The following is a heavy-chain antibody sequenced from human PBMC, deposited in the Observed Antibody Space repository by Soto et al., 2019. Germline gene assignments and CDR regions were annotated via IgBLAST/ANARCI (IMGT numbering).Heavy chain of an antibody. CDR1: GFRFSDYS. J-gene: IGHJ4*02. V-gene: IGHV3-21*06. D-gene: IGHD4-17*01. Sequence: GGSLRLSCAASGFRFSDYSMNWVRQVPGKGLEWVSSISSNSGYTLYTDSVKGRFTISRDNAKSSLYLQMSSLRDEDTAVYYCTRGSYGAYDYWGQGTLVTSPQ. CDR3: TRGSYGAYDY. CDR2: ISSNSGYT.